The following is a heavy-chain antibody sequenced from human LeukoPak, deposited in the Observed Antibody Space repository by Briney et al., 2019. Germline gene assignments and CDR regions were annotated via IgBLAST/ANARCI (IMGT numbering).Heavy chain of an antibody. CDR2: IYYSGST. D-gene: IGHD3-9*01. Sequence: SETLSLTCTVSGGSISSGDYYWSWIRQPPGKGLEWIGYIYYSGSTYYNPSLKSRVTISVDTSKNQCSLKLSSVTAADTAVYYCARFHQVLRYFDWPKYYFDYWGQGTLVTVSS. CDR3: ARFHQVLRYFDWPKYYFDY. J-gene: IGHJ4*02. V-gene: IGHV4-30-4*01. CDR1: GGSISSGDYY.